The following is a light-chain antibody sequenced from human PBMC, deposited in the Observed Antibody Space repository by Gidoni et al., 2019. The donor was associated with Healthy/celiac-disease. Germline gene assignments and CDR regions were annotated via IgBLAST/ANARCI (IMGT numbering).Light chain of an antibody. J-gene: IGKJ3*01. CDR3: HQSYSTPLFT. CDR2: AAS. V-gene: IGKV1-39*01. CDR1: QSISSY. Sequence: DIQMTQSPSSLSTSVGDRVTITCRASQSISSYLNWYQQKPGKAPKLLIYAASSLQSGVPSRFSGSGSWTAFTLPIRSLQPEDFATYYCHQSYSTPLFTFXPXTKVDIK.